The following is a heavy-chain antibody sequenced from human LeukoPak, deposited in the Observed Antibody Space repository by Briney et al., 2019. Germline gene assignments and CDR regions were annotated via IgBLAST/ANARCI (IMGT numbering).Heavy chain of an antibody. D-gene: IGHD6-19*01. Sequence: QPGGSLRLSCAASGFTFSSYWMHWVRQAPGKGLVWVSRIKSDEGTTSYAGSVKGRFTISRDNAKNTLYLQMNSLRVEDTAVYHCARGGRYSSGWVVYWGQGTLVTVSS. CDR3: ARGGRYSSGWVVY. CDR2: IKSDEGTT. J-gene: IGHJ4*02. V-gene: IGHV3-74*01. CDR1: GFTFSSYW.